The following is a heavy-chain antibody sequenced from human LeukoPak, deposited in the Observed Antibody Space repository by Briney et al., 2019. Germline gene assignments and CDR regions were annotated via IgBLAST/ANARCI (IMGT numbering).Heavy chain of an antibody. CDR2: ISGSGST. CDR1: GGSISGYY. J-gene: IGHJ4*02. D-gene: IGHD2-15*01. CDR3: AREGRSSTPGY. Sequence: SETLSLTCAVSGGSISGYYWSWIRQPAGKGLEWMGRISGSGSTDYDPSLRSRVTMSVDTSKNQFSLKLDSVTAADTAVYYCAREGRSSTPGYWGQGTLVTVSS. V-gene: IGHV4-4*07.